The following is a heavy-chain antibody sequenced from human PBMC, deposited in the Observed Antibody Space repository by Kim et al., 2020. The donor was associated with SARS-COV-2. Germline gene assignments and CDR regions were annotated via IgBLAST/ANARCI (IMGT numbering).Heavy chain of an antibody. J-gene: IGHJ6*02. CDR2: TYYRSKYYN. D-gene: IGHD2-21*01. V-gene: IGHV6-1*01. Sequence: SQTLSLTCAISGDGVSSNSAAWKWIRQSPSRGLEWLGRTYYRSKYYNDYAVSVKSRITINSDTSKNQFSLQLNSVTPEDTAACYCVPSASRILVLLYAMDVWVQGTTVTVSS. CDR1: GDGVSSNSAA. CDR3: VPSASRILVLLYAMDV.